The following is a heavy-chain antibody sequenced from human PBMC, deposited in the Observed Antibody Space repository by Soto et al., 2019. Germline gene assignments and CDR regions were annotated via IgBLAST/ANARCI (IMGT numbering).Heavy chain of an antibody. Sequence: GGSLRLSCAASGFTISSYSMNWVRQAPGKGLEWVSSISSSSSYIYYADSVKGRFTISRDNAKNSLYLQMNSLRAEDTAVYYCARSITASDAFDIWGQGTMVTVSS. CDR1: GFTISSYS. CDR3: ARSITASDAFDI. V-gene: IGHV3-21*01. J-gene: IGHJ3*02. D-gene: IGHD1-20*01. CDR2: ISSSSSYI.